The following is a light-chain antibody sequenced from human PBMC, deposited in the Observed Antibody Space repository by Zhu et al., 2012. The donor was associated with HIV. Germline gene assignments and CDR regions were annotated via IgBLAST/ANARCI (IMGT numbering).Light chain of an antibody. V-gene: IGKV3-20*01. CDR3: QQCSRLPWT. CDR1: QNIGSTY. Sequence: IVSTQSPGTLSLSPGERATLSCRASQNIGSTYLAWYQQKPGQAPRLLIYTTSARATGTPARFSGSGSGTDFTLTISRLEPEDFAVYYCQQCSRLPWTFGQGTKVEVK. CDR2: TTS. J-gene: IGKJ1*01.